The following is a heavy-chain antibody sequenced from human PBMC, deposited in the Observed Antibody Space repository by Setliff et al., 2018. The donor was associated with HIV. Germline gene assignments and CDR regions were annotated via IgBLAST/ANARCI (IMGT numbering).Heavy chain of an antibody. Sequence: ETLSLTCTVSDGSISSGSFYWGWIRQPPGKGLELIGSIYYIGSTSYNPSLKSRVTISVDTSNNQFSLKLTSVTAADTAVYYCARATSPRPMVRGGWFDPWGQGTLVTRLL. CDR1: DGSISSGSFY. D-gene: IGHD3-10*01. J-gene: IGHJ5*02. CDR2: IYYIGST. CDR3: ARATSPRPMVRGGWFDP. V-gene: IGHV4-39*02.